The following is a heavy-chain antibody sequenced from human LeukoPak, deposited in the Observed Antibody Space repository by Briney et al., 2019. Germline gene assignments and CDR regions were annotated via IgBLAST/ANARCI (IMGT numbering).Heavy chain of an antibody. CDR3: AKEEDIVVVPAAIDIGGFDY. V-gene: IGHV3-23*01. D-gene: IGHD2-2*01. CDR1: GFTFSSYA. Sequence: GGSLRLSCAASGFTFSSYAMSWVRQAPGKGLEWVSAISGSGGSTYYADSVKGRFTISRDNSKNTLYLQMNSLRAEGTAVYYCAKEEDIVVVPAAIDIGGFDYWGQGTLVTVSS. J-gene: IGHJ4*02. CDR2: ISGSGGST.